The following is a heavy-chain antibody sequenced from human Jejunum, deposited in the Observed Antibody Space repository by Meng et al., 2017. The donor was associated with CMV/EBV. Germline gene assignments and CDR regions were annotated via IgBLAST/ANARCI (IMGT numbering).Heavy chain of an antibody. J-gene: IGHJ5*02. V-gene: IGHV3-73*01. D-gene: IGHD2-2*01. Sequence: SDYTIHWVSQDRGKGLEWVGRIRSKTYSSATAYAASVKGRFIISRDDSKNTAYLQMNSLKTEDTAVYYCTRHSIVVVPAAGFDPWGQGTLVTVSS. CDR3: TRHSIVVVPAAGFDP. CDR1: SDYT. CDR2: IRSKTYSSAT.